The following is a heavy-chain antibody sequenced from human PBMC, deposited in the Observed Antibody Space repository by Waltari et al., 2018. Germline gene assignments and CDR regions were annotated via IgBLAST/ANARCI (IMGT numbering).Heavy chain of an antibody. Sequence: EVQLVESGGGLVQPGGSLRLSCAASGFTFSSYWMHWVRQAPGKGLVWVSRINSDGSNTRYADSVKGRFTISRDNAKNTLYLQMNSLRAEDTAVYYCARETGYSDYDYYDYWGQGTLVTVSS. J-gene: IGHJ4*02. CDR1: GFTFSSYW. D-gene: IGHD5-12*01. CDR3: ARETGYSDYDYYDY. V-gene: IGHV3-74*01. CDR2: INSDGSNT.